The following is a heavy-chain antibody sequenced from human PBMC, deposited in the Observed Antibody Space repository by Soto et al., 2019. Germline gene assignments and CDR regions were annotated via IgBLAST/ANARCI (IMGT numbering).Heavy chain of an antibody. D-gene: IGHD3-22*01. Sequence: SETLSLTCTVPGGSVNIGTYYWSWIRQPPGKGLEWIGFIHYSGRADYNPSLNSRVSISIDTPKNQFSLRLTSATAADTAVYHCVRGFFDSRGYSSPFDYWGQGILVAVPS. CDR1: GGSVNIGTYY. V-gene: IGHV4-61*01. J-gene: IGHJ4*02. CDR3: VRGFFDSRGYSSPFDY. CDR2: IHYSGRA.